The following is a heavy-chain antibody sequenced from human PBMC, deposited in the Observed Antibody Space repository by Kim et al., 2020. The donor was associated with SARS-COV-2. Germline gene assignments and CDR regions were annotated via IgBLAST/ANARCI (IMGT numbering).Heavy chain of an antibody. CDR2: IKKDGGDK. J-gene: IGHJ4*02. V-gene: IGHV3-7*01. CDR3: ATASGSF. CDR1: GFTFSSYT. D-gene: IGHD3-10*01. Sequence: GGSLRLSCAASGFTFSSYTMTLVRQAPGKGLEWVATIKKDGGDKYYVDSVKGRFTVSRDDAKNSLFLQMNSLRVEDTAVYFCATASGSFWGQGTLVTVSS.